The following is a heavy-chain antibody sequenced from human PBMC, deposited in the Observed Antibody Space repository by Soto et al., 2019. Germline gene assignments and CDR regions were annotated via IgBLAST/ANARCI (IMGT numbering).Heavy chain of an antibody. Sequence: SVKVSCKASGGSFSSYAISWVRQAPGQGLEWMGGIIPIVGTGSYAQNFQGRVTITADESTSTAYMELSSLRSEDTAMYYCARDLRAAGRPGMDVWGQGTTVTVSS. D-gene: IGHD6-13*01. CDR3: ARDLRAAGRPGMDV. V-gene: IGHV1-69*13. CDR2: IIPIVGTG. CDR1: GGSFSSYA. J-gene: IGHJ6*02.